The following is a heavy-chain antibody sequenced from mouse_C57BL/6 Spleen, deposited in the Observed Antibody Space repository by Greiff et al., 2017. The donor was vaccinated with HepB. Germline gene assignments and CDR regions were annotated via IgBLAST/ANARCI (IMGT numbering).Heavy chain of an antibody. CDR2: IHPSDSDT. CDR1: GYTFTSYW. CDR3: ENQAITTVVADY. D-gene: IGHD1-1*01. J-gene: IGHJ2*01. V-gene: IGHV1-74*01. Sequence: QVQLKQPGAELVKPGASVKVSCKASGYTFTSYWMHWVKQRPGQGLEWIGRIHPSDSDTNYNQKFKGKATLTVDKSSSTAYMQLSSLTSEDSAVYYCENQAITTVVADYWGEGTTLTVSS.